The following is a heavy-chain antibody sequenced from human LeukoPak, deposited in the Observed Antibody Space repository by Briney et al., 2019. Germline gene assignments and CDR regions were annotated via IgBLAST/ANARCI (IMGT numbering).Heavy chain of an antibody. D-gene: IGHD2-15*01. CDR1: GFTFRSYA. CDR3: ARVRGYCSGGSCYPRRYYFDY. J-gene: IGHJ4*02. Sequence: GSLRLSCAASGFTFRSYAMNWVRQAPGKGLEWIGEINHSGSTNYNPSLKSRVTISVDTSKNQFSLKLSSVTAADTAVYYCARVRGYCSGGSCYPRRYYFDYWGQGTLVTVSS. CDR2: INHSGST. V-gene: IGHV4-34*01.